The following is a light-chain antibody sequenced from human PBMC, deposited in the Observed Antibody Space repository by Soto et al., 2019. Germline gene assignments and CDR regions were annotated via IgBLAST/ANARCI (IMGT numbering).Light chain of an antibody. V-gene: IGKV3-15*01. CDR2: GAS. CDR1: QSVSSN. CDR3: QQYNNFWT. J-gene: IGKJ1*01. Sequence: EIVITQSPATLSVSPGERATLSCRASQSVSSNLAWYQQKPGQAPRLLIYGASTRATGIPARFSGSGSGTEFTLTISSLQSEDFAVYYCQQYNNFWTFGQGTKVDIK.